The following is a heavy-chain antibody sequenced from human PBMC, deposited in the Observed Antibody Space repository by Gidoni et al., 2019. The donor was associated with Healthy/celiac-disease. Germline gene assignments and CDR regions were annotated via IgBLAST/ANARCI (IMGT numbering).Heavy chain of an antibody. CDR2: INPNSGGT. CDR1: GYTFTGYY. D-gene: IGHD6-13*01. J-gene: IGHJ4*02. CDR3: ARGPLNSLTLYSSSWYEMWY. V-gene: IGHV1-2*02. Sequence: QVQLVQSGAEVKKPGASVKVSCKASGYTFTGYYMHWVRQAPGQGREWMGWINPNSGGTNYAQKFQGRVTMTRDTSISTAYMELSRLRSDDTAVYYCARGPLNSLTLYSSSWYEMWYWGQGTLVTVSS.